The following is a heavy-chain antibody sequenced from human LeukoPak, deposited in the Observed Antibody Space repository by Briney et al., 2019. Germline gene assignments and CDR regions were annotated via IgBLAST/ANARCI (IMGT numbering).Heavy chain of an antibody. J-gene: IGHJ4*02. Sequence: GGSLRLSCAASGFTFSSYGMHWVRQAPGKGLEWVAVISYDGSNKYYADSVKGRFTISRDNSKNTLYLQMNSLRAEDTAVYYCAKDQAALGAPQDYWGQGTLVTVSS. CDR2: ISYDGSNK. CDR3: AKDQAALGAPQDY. V-gene: IGHV3-30*18. D-gene: IGHD1-26*01. CDR1: GFTFSSYG.